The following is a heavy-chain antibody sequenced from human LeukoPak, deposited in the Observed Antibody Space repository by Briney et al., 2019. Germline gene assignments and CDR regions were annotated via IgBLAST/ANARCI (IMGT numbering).Heavy chain of an antibody. D-gene: IGHD7-27*01. CDR2: INPNSGGT. CDR3: ARDLPSTSNWELDY. Sequence: ASVRVSCKASGYTFTGYYIHWVRQAPRQGLEWMGRINPNSGGTDYAQNFQGRVTMTRDTSISTAYMELSRLRSDDTAVYYCARDLPSTSNWELDYWGQGTLATVSS. J-gene: IGHJ4*02. V-gene: IGHV1-2*06. CDR1: GYTFTGYY.